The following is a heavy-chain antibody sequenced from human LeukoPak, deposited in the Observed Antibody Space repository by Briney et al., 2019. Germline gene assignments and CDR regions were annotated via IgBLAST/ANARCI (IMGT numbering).Heavy chain of an antibody. J-gene: IGHJ4*02. CDR2: INPNSGGT. CDR3: ASTDVTYYYDSSGYPPLDY. CDR1: GYTFTGYY. D-gene: IGHD3-22*01. V-gene: IGHV1-2*02. Sequence: GASLKVSCKASGYTFTGYYMHWVRQAPGQGLEWMGWINPNSGGTNYAQKFQGRVTMTRDTSISTAYMELSRLRSDGTAVYYCASTDVTYYYDSSGYPPLDYWGQGTLVTVSS.